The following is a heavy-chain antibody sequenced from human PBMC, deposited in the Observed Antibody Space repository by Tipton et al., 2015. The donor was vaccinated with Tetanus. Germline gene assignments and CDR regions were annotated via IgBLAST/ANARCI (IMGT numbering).Heavy chain of an antibody. CDR3: ARIGWLQQNKPAFDI. J-gene: IGHJ3*02. CDR2: IYHSGST. D-gene: IGHD6-19*01. CDR1: GGSISSGGYS. Sequence: TLSLTCAVSGGSISSGGYSWSWIRQPPGKGLEWIGHIYHSGSTYYSPSLRSRVTLSVDTSKNQFSLKLSSVTAADTAVYYCARIGWLQQNKPAFDIWGQGTVVTVSS. V-gene: IGHV4-30-2*02.